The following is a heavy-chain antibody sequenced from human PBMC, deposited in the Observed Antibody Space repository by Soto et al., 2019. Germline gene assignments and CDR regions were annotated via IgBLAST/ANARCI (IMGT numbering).Heavy chain of an antibody. CDR1: GFTFSSYA. D-gene: IGHD4-17*01. CDR2: ISGSGGST. CDR3: AKDREGDYGDYVTYSY. V-gene: IGHV3-23*01. J-gene: IGHJ4*02. Sequence: GGSLRLSCAASGFTFSSYAMSWVRQAPGKGLEWVSAISGSGGSTYYADSVKGRFTISRDNSKNTLYLQMNSLRAEDTAVYYCAKDREGDYGDYVTYSYWGQGTLVTVSS.